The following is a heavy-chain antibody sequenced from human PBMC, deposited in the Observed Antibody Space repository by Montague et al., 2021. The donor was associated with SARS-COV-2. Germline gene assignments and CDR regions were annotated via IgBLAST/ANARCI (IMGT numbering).Heavy chain of an antibody. CDR2: IYYSGST. CDR3: ARHDIVVVRVNWFDP. D-gene: IGHD3-22*01. J-gene: IGHJ5*02. Sequence: SETLSLTCTVSGGSISSSSYYWGWIRQPPGKGLEWIGSIYYSGSTYYNPSLKSRVTISVDTSKNQFSLKLSSVTAADTAVYYCARHDIVVVRVNWFDPWGQGTLVTVSS. CDR1: GGSISSSSYY. V-gene: IGHV4-39*01.